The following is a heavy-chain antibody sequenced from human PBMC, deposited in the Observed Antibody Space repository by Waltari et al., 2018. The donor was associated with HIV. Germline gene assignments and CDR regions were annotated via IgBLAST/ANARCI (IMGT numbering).Heavy chain of an antibody. CDR2: IYYSAST. D-gene: IGHD3-22*01. V-gene: IGHV4-59*01. CDR1: GGSITSYY. CDR3: ASRGMHYYDSSGYYS. Sequence: QVLLQESGPGLVKPSETLSLTCTVSGGSITSYYWSWIRQPPGKGLEWIGYIYYSASTNYHPSLKSRSTISVDTSKNQVSLKLSSVTAADTAVYYCASRGMHYYDSSGYYSWGQGTLVTVSS. J-gene: IGHJ4*02.